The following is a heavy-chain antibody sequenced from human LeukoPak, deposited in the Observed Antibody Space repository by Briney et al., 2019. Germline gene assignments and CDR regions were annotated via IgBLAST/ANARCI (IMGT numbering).Heavy chain of an antibody. CDR1: GYTFTSYG. CDR3: ARDNSVGDYAWWFDP. CDR2: ISAYNGNT. D-gene: IGHD1-26*01. V-gene: IGHV1-18*01. J-gene: IGHJ5*02. Sequence: ASVKVSCKASGYTFTSYGISWVRQAPGQGLEWMGWISAYNGNTNYAQKLQGRVTMTTDTSTSTAYLELSSLIYDDTAVYYCARDNSVGDYAWWFDPWGQGTLVTVSS.